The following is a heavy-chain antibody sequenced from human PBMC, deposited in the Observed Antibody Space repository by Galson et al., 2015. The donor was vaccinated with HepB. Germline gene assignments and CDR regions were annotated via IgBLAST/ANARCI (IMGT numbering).Heavy chain of an antibody. V-gene: IGHV1-69*13. CDR1: GGTFSSYA. CDR3: ARDVQPGDYYGMDV. D-gene: IGHD3-10*01. J-gene: IGHJ6*02. CDR2: IIPIFGTA. Sequence: SVKVSCKASGGTFSSYAISWVRQAPGQGLEWMGGIIPIFGTANYAQKFQGRVTITADESTSTAYLELSSLRSEDTAVYYCARDVQPGDYYGMDVWGQGTTVTVSS.